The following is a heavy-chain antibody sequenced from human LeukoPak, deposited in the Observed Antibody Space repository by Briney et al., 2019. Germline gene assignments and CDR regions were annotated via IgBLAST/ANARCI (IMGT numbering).Heavy chain of an antibody. CDR2: IYSGGST. CDR1: GFTVSTSY. D-gene: IGHD1-1*01. J-gene: IGHJ4*02. CDR3: ARGGPATTIDY. Sequence: GGSLRLSCAASGFTVSTSYMSWVRQPPGKVLQWVSVIYSGGSTFYADSVKGRFTISRDNSKNTLYLQMNNLRVEDTAVYYCARGGPATTIDYWGRGTLVTVSS. V-gene: IGHV3-66*01.